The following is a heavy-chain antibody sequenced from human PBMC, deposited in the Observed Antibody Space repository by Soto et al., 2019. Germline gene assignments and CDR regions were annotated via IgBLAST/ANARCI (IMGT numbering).Heavy chain of an antibody. CDR2: INPNSGGT. CDR1: GYTFTGYY. Sequence: ASVKVSCKASGYTFTGYYMHWVRQAPGQGLEWMEWINPNSGGTNYAQKFQGRVTMTRDTSISTAYMELSRLRSDDTAVYYCARDIEVAVAGTWFDPCGQGTLVTV. CDR3: ARDIEVAVAGTWFDP. J-gene: IGHJ5*02. D-gene: IGHD6-19*01. V-gene: IGHV1-2*02.